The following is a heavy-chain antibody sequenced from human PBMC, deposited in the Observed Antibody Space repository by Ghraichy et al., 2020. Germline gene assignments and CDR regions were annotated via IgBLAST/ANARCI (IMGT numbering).Heavy chain of an antibody. CDR3: ARVRPLSCGGDCYSLLGAFDI. V-gene: IGHV3-21*01. CDR1: GFTFSTYH. Sequence: GGSLRLSCTASGFTFSTYHMKWLRQAPGKGLEWVSSISNSSAYMYYADSVKGRFTISRDNAKNSLYLQMNSLRAEDTAVYYCARVRPLSCGGDCYSLLGAFDIWGQGTVVTVSS. J-gene: IGHJ3*02. CDR2: ISNSSAYM. D-gene: IGHD2-21*02.